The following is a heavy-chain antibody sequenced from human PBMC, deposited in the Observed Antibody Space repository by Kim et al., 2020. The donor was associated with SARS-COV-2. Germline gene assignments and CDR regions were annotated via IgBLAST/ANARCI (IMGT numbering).Heavy chain of an antibody. V-gene: IGHV3-13*01. J-gene: IGHJ3*02. CDR3: AREMAAGASAFDI. D-gene: IGHD6-13*01. Sequence: YPGAVKGRFTISRETSKNSLYLQMNNLRAADTAVYYCAREMAAGASAFDIWGQGAMVTVSS.